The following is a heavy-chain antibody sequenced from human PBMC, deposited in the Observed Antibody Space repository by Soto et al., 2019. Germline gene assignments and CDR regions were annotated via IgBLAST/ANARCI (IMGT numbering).Heavy chain of an antibody. CDR3: ARDKDVFTGYYLDY. CDR1: GGSFSGYY. CDR2: INHSGST. D-gene: IGHD3-9*01. V-gene: IGHV4-34*01. Sequence: SETLSLTCAVYGGSFSGYYWTWIRQPPGTGLEWIGEINHSGSTNYNPSLKSRVTISVDTSKNQFSLKLTSVTAADTAVYYCARDKDVFTGYYLDYWGQGTLVTVSS. J-gene: IGHJ4*02.